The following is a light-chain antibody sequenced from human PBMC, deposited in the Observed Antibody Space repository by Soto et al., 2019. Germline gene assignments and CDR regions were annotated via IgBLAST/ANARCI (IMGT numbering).Light chain of an antibody. Sequence: EIVLTQSPATLSXSPGERATLSCRASQSVSSYLAWYQQKPGQAPRLLIYDASNRATGIPARFSGSGSGTDFTLTISSLEPEDFAVYYCQQRRTFGQGTKVDIK. CDR2: DAS. CDR3: QQRRT. CDR1: QSVSSY. V-gene: IGKV3-11*01. J-gene: IGKJ1*01.